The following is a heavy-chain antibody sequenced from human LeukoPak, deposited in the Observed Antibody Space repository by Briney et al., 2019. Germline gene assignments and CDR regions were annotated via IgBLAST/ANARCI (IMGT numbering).Heavy chain of an antibody. CDR3: ATQAAAAVY. V-gene: IGHV1-2*02. Sequence: GASVKVSCKASGYTFTGDYMHSVPQAPGQGREWMGWINPNSGGTNYAQKLQGRVTMTRDTSISTAYMWLSRLRSADPAVYYCATQAAAAVYWGQGTLVTVSS. CDR2: INPNSGGT. J-gene: IGHJ4*02. CDR1: GYTFTGDY. D-gene: IGHD6-13*01.